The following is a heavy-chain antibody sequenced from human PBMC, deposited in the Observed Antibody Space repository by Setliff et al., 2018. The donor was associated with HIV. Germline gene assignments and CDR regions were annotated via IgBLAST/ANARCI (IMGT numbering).Heavy chain of an antibody. V-gene: IGHV3-33*01. CDR2: IWYDGSNK. CDR1: GFTFSSYG. D-gene: IGHD2-15*01. J-gene: IGHJ2*01. Sequence: GESLKISCAASGFTFSSYGMHWVRQAPGKGLEWVAVIWYDGSNKYYADSVKGRFTISRDNSKNTLYLQMNSLRAEDTAVYYCVTVKSTRVCSGGRCYWTPRYLDLWGRGTLVTVS. CDR3: VTVKSTRVCSGGRCYWTPRYLDL.